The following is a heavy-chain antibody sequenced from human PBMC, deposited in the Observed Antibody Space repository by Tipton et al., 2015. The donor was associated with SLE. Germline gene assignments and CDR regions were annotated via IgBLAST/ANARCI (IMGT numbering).Heavy chain of an antibody. CDR1: GFTFSSYA. V-gene: IGHV1-69*05. CDR3: ARDGRYYYDSSGSFDI. D-gene: IGHD3-22*01. CDR2: IIPIFGTA. Sequence: SCAASGFTFSSYAISWVRQAPGQGLEWMGGIIPIFGTANYAQKFQGRVTMTTDTSTSTAYMELRSLRSDDTAVYYCARDGRYYYDSSGSFDIWGQGTMVTVSS. J-gene: IGHJ3*02.